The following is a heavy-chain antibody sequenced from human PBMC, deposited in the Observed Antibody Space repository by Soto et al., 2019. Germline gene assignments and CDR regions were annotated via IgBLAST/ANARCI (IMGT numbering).Heavy chain of an antibody. CDR2: IYYSGGT. CDR1: GGSISSYY. J-gene: IGHJ4*02. CDR3: ARWGSTTGTTGGFDY. D-gene: IGHD1-1*01. Sequence: SETLSLTCTVSGGSISSYYWSWIRQPPGKGLEWIGYIYYSGGTNYNPSLKSRVTISVDTSKNQFSLKLSSVTAADTAVYYCARWGSTTGTTGGFDYWGQGTLVTVSS. V-gene: IGHV4-59*01.